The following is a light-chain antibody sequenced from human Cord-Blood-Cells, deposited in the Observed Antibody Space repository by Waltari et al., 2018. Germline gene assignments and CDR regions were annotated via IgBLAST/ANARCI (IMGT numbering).Light chain of an antibody. V-gene: IGKV3-11*01. CDR1: QSVSSY. CDR3: QQRSNWPLT. J-gene: IGKJ4*01. Sequence: EIVLTQSPATLSLSPGERATLSCRASQSVSSYLAWYQQKPGKAPRLLLYDASNRATGIPARVSGSGSGTDFTVTISSLEPEDFAVYYCQQRSNWPLTFGGGTKVEIK. CDR2: DAS.